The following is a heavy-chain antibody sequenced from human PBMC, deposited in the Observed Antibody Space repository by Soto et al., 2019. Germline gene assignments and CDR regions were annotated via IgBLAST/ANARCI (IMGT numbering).Heavy chain of an antibody. Sequence: APVKVSCKASGYTFTSYGLSCVRQAPGQRLEWMGWISAYNGNTNYAQKLKGRVTMTTDTSTSTAYMGLRSLRSDDTAVYYCARVPPYSLTYYYASGSYGEGYRGQGILVTVSS. CDR1: GYTFTSYG. CDR3: ARVPPYSLTYYYASGSYGEGY. J-gene: IGHJ4*02. CDR2: ISAYNGNT. V-gene: IGHV1-18*01. D-gene: IGHD3-10*01.